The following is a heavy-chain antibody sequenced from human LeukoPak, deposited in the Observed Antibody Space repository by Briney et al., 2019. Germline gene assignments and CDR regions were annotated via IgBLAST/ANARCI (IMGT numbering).Heavy chain of an antibody. CDR3: ARGAVTTLSSYYYMDV. CDR2: INPNSGGA. Sequence: ASVKVSCKASGYTFNTYGITWVRQAPGQGLEWMGWINPNSGGANYAQKFQGRVTMTRDTSISTAYMELSRLRSDDTAVYYCARGAVTTLSSYYYMDVWGKGTTVTISS. CDR1: GYTFNTYG. V-gene: IGHV1-2*02. J-gene: IGHJ6*03. D-gene: IGHD4-17*01.